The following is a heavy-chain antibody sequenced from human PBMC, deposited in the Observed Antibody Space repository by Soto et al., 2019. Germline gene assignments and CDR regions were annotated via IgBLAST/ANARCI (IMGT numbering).Heavy chain of an antibody. Sequence: PGDSDTRYSPSFQGQVTISADKSISTAYLQWSSLKASDTAMYYCARQEDYYGSPAAGLFDYWGQGTLVTVSS. CDR2: PGDSDT. D-gene: IGHD3-10*01. J-gene: IGHJ4*02. V-gene: IGHV5-51*01. CDR3: ARQEDYYGSPAAGLFDY.